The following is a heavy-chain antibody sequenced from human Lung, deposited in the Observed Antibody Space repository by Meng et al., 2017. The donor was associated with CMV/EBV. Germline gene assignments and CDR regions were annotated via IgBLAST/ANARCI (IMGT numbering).Heavy chain of an antibody. CDR2: VNPISDDT. D-gene: IGHD6-19*01. CDR1: GYSFSGFY. J-gene: IGHJ4*01. V-gene: IGHV1-2*06. Sequence: VQLVQSGAEVNRPGASVKISCQASGYSFSGFYLNWARQAPGHGLEWLGRVNPISDDTHLAQKFEGRITVTRGATINTAFMELTRLRPDDTAVYYCAKSSDNGWSSWGPGTLVTVSS. CDR3: AKSSDNGWSS.